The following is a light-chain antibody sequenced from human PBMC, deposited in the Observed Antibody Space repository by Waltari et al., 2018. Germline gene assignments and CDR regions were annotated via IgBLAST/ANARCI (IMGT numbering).Light chain of an antibody. CDR3: CSYAGRYTWV. V-gene: IGLV2-11*01. CDR1: SSDVGGYNY. J-gene: IGLJ3*02. Sequence: QSALTKPRPVSGSPGQSFTISCTGTSSDVGGYNYFSWFQQHPGKAPKPIIHVVSKRPSGVPARFSGSKSGNTASLTISGLQADDETDYSCCSYAGRYTWVFGGGTKLTVL. CDR2: VVS.